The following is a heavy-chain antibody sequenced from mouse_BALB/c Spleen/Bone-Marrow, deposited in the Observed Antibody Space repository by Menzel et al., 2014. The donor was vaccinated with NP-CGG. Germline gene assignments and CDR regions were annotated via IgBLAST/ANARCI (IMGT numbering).Heavy chain of an antibody. D-gene: IGHD2-4*01. CDR3: ARHAYYDQTEVSFVY. V-gene: IGHV5-9-2*01. CDR2: ISGGGSYT. J-gene: IGHJ3*01. Sequence: EVQGVESGGNLVKSGGSLKLSCAASGFTFSSYGMSWVRQTPEKRLEWVATISGGGSYTFYPDSVKGRFTISRDNAKTNLYLQLSSLRSEDTALYYCARHAYYDQTEVSFVYWGQGTLVTVSA. CDR1: GFTFSSYG.